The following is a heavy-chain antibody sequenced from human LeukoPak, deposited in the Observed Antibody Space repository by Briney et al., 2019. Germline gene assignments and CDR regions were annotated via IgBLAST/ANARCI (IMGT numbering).Heavy chain of an antibody. CDR1: GFTFSSYA. Sequence: PGGSLRLSCAASGFTFSSYAMSWVRQAPGKGLEWVSAISGSGGSTYYADSVKGRFTISRDNSKNTLYLQMNSLRAEDTAVYYCAKGSHDDYGDYGWFDPWGQGTLVTVSS. CDR2: ISGSGGST. J-gene: IGHJ5*02. V-gene: IGHV3-23*01. D-gene: IGHD4-17*01. CDR3: AKGSHDDYGDYGWFDP.